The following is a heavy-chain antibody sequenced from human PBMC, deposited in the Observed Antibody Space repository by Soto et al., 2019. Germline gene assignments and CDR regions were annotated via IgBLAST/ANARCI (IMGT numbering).Heavy chain of an antibody. CDR1: GFTFCSYA. CDR2: ISGSGGNK. V-gene: IGHV3-23*01. CDR3: AKEIAGPYYYYYGMDV. Sequence: GGSLRLSCAASGFTFCSYAMNRVRQAPGEGLEWVSAISGSGGNKYYADSVKGRFTISRDNSKNTLYLQMNSLRAEDTAVYYCAKEIAGPYYYYYGMDVWGQGTTVTVSS. J-gene: IGHJ6*02. D-gene: IGHD6-13*01.